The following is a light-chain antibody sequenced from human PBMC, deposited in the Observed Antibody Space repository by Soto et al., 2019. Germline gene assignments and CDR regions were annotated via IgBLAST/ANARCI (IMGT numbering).Light chain of an antibody. Sequence: DIQMTQSPSSLSASVGHRVTITCRASQSISTYLNWYQQKPGQAPTLLIYAASSLQSGVPSRFSGSGSETDFTLTISSLQPEDFAAYYCQQSYSTPFTFGPGTKVDIK. J-gene: IGKJ3*01. V-gene: IGKV1-39*01. CDR3: QQSYSTPFT. CDR1: QSISTY. CDR2: AAS.